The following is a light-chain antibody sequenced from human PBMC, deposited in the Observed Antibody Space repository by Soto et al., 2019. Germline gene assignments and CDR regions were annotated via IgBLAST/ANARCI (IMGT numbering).Light chain of an antibody. J-gene: IGLJ1*01. CDR2: EVS. Sequence: QSVLAQPASVSGSPGQSITISCSGSSIDVGDNNYVSWYQHHPGKAPKLIIYEVSNRPSGVSNRFSGSSSDNTASLTISGLPPDDEADYYCSSYTTSRTPSYVFGTGTKLIVL. CDR3: SSYTTSRTPSYV. CDR1: SIDVGDNNY. V-gene: IGLV2-14*01.